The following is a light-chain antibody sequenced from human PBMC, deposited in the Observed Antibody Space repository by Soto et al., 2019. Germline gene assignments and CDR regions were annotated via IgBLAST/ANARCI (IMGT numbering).Light chain of an antibody. CDR3: VLYMGSGTWV. J-gene: IGLJ3*02. CDR2: NTN. CDR1: SDSVSTSYY. V-gene: IGLV8-61*01. Sequence: QTVVTQEPSFSVSPGRTVTLTCGLSSDSVSTSYYPSWYQQTPGQASRTLIYNTNTRSSGVPDRFSGSILGNKAALTITGAQADDESDYYCVLYMGSGTWVFGGGTKVTVL.